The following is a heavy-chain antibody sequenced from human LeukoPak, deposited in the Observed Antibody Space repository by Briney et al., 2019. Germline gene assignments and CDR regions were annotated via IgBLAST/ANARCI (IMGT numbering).Heavy chain of an antibody. V-gene: IGHV4-34*01. CDR2: INHSGST. D-gene: IGHD1-14*01. Sequence: SETLSLTCAVYGGSFSGYYWSWIRQPPGKGLEWIGEINHSGSTNYNPSLKSRVTISVDTSKNQFSLKLSSVTAADTAVYYCARDRIPRAFDYWGQGTLVTVPS. J-gene: IGHJ4*02. CDR3: ARDRIPRAFDY. CDR1: GGSFSGYY.